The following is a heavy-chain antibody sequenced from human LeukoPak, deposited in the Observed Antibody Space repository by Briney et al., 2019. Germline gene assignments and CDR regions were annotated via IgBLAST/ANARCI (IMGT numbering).Heavy chain of an antibody. D-gene: IGHD5-24*01. J-gene: IGHJ4*02. CDR1: GGSINSHSYY. Sequence: SETLSLTCTVSGGSINSHSYYWGWIRQPPGKGLEWIGSVYYDGTSYSNPSLKSRVGVFVDTSRGQFSLDLSFVTAADTALYYCVRHISTNTGYFDSCGQGTLVSVSS. V-gene: IGHV4-39*01. CDR3: VRHISTNTGYFDS. CDR2: VYYDGTS.